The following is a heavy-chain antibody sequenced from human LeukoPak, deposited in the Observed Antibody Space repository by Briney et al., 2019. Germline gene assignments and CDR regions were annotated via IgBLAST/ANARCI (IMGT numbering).Heavy chain of an antibody. D-gene: IGHD3-3*01. CDR1: GYTFTSYY. J-gene: IGHJ4*02. CDR2: INPSGGST. CDR3: ARGYYDFWSGIYIGLVELMGY. V-gene: IGHV1-46*01. Sequence: GASVKVSCKASGYTFTSYYMHWVRQAPGQGLEWMGIINPSGGSTSYAQKFQGRVTMTRDTSTSTVYMELSSLRSEDTAVYYCARGYYDFWSGIYIGLVELMGYWGQGTLVTVSS.